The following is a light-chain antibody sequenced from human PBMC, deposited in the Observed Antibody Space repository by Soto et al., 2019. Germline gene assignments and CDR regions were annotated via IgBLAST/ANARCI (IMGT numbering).Light chain of an antibody. CDR1: QSVLLSSNNKNF. CDR2: WAS. Sequence: DIVMTQSPDSLAVSLGERATINCKSSQSVLLSSNNKNFLAWYQQKPRQPPKLLIYWASTLESGVPDRFSGSGSGTDFTLTISSLQAEDVAVYYFHQYYSTPQTFGQGNKVEI. J-gene: IGKJ1*01. CDR3: HQYYSTPQT. V-gene: IGKV4-1*01.